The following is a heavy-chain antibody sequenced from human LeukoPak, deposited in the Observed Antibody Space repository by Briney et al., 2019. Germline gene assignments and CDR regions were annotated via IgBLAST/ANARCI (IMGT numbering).Heavy chain of an antibody. D-gene: IGHD2-15*01. J-gene: IGHJ6*02. Sequence: GGSLRLSCAASGLTFSSYAMSWVRQAPGKGLEWVSAISGSGGSTYYADSVKGRFTISRDNSKNTLYLQMNSLRAEDTAVYYCAKFVHFCSGGSCYNYYYYGMDVWGQGTTVTVSS. CDR2: ISGSGGST. CDR3: AKFVHFCSGGSCYNYYYYGMDV. V-gene: IGHV3-23*01. CDR1: GLTFSSYA.